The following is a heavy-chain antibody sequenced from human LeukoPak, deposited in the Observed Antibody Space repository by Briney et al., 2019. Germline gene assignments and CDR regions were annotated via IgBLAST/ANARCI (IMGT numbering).Heavy chain of an antibody. V-gene: IGHV3-30*04. CDR2: ISYDGSNK. D-gene: IGHD6-13*01. CDR1: GFTFSSYA. CDR3: ALGAAAGHWGAIDY. J-gene: IGHJ4*02. Sequence: PGRSLRLSCAASGFTFSSYAMHWVRQAPGKGLEWVAVISYDGSNKYYADSVKGRFTISRDNSKNTLYLQMNSLRAEDTAVYYCALGAAAGHWGAIDYWGQGTLVTVSS.